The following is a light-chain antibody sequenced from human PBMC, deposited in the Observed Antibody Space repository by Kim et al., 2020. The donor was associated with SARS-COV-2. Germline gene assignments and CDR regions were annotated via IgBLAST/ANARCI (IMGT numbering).Light chain of an antibody. Sequence: QSALTQPASVSGSPGQSITVSCTGSYSDISYYTYVSWYQQHPGKAPKLIIYDVNTRPSGVSNRFSGSQSGNTASLTISGLQAEDEADYYCSSYTSTKIIVFGGGTKVTFL. CDR2: DVN. CDR1: YSDISYYTY. J-gene: IGLJ3*02. CDR3: SSYTSTKIIV. V-gene: IGLV2-14*03.